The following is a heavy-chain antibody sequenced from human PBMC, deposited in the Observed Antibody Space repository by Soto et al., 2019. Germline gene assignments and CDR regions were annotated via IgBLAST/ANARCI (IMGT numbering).Heavy chain of an antibody. CDR2: ISYDGSKK. CDR1: RFPFSSYG. J-gene: IGHJ4*02. V-gene: IGHV3-30*03. D-gene: IGHD2-15*01. CDR3: SGGQYYFDY. Sequence: QVQLVESGGGVVQPGRSLRLSCAASRFPFSSYGMHWVRQAQGKGLDWVALISYDGSKKYYADSVKGRFTISRDNSKQTLYLQMSSLRAEDTAVYYCSGGQYYFDYCGQGTLVSVSS.